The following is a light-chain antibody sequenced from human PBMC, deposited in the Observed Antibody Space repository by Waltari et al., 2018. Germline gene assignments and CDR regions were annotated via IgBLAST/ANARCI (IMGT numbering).Light chain of an antibody. J-gene: IGKJ1*01. CDR1: QSVGRS. CDR2: DAS. Sequence: EIVLTHSPVILSLTPGERATLACRASQSVGRSLAWYQQKPGQAPSLLIYDASRRATGIPDRFSGSGSGTDFSLTISTRGPEDFAVYNCKHYVRLPATFGQGTKVEI. CDR3: KHYVRLPAT. V-gene: IGKV3-20*01.